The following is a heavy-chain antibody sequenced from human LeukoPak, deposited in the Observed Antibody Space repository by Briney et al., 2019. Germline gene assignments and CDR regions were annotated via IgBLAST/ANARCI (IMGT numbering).Heavy chain of an antibody. D-gene: IGHD3-16*02. CDR2: MNPNSGNT. V-gene: IGHV1-8*03. CDR1: GYTFTSYD. J-gene: IGHJ4*02. CDR3: ARGVNWGSYRYGSYYFDY. Sequence: ASXXVXCKASGYTFTSYDINWVRQATGQGLEWMGWMNPNSGNTGYAQKFQGRVTITRNTSISKAYMELSSLRSEDTAVYYCARGVNWGSYRYGSYYFDYWGQGTLVTVSS.